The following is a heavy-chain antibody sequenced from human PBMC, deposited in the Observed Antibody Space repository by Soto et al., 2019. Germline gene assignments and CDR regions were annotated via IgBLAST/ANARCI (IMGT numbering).Heavy chain of an antibody. V-gene: IGHV3-30*18. J-gene: IGHJ3*02. CDR3: AKDLNGHTAMFAFDI. CDR1: GFTFSSYG. CDR2: ISYDGSNK. Sequence: QVQLVESGGGVVQPGRSLRLSCAASGFTFSSYGMHGVRQAPGKGLEWVAVISYDGSNKYYADSVKSRFTISRDNSKKSLYLQMNGLRAEDTAVYYCAKDLNGHTAMFAFDIWGQGTMVTVSS. D-gene: IGHD5-18*01.